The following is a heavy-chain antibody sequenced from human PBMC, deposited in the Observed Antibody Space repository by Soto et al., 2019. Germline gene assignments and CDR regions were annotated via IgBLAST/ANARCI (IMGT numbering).Heavy chain of an antibody. CDR3: ARGQQLGLNYYYYGMDA. CDR2: IYYSGST. CDR1: GGSISSYY. V-gene: IGHV4-59*01. Sequence: PSETLSLTCTVSGGSISSYYWSWIRQPPGKGLEWIGYIYYSGSTNYNPSLKSRVTISVDTSKNQFSLKLSSVTAADTAVYYCARGQQLGLNYYYYGMDAWGQGTTVTVSS. D-gene: IGHD6-6*01. J-gene: IGHJ6*02.